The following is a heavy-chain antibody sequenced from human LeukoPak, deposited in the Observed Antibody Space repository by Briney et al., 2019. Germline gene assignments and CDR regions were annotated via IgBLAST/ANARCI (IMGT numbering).Heavy chain of an antibody. CDR2: ISSSSSYI. V-gene: IGHV3-21*01. Sequence: PGGSLRLSCAASGFTFSSYSMNWVRQAPGKGLEWVSSISSSSSYIYYGDLVKGRFTISRDNAKDSLYLQMNSLRAEDTAVYYCARDHEIYWGQGTLVTVSS. CDR3: ARDHEIY. CDR1: GFTFSSYS. J-gene: IGHJ4*02.